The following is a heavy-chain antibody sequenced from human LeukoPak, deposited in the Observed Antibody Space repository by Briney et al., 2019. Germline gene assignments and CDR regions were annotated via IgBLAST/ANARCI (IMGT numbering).Heavy chain of an antibody. CDR3: TRGMDHINYACFDP. CDR2: IFGSRDSI. D-gene: IGHD4-11*01. J-gene: IGHJ5*02. CDR1: GFSFSDFG. V-gene: IGHV3-21*06. Sequence: GGSLRLSYAASGFSFSDFGMGWVRQAPGKRLEWVSSIFGSRDSISYANSVKGRLTISRDNAENSLYLQMDSLRVEDTAVYYCTRGMDHINYACFDPWGQGTLVIVSS.